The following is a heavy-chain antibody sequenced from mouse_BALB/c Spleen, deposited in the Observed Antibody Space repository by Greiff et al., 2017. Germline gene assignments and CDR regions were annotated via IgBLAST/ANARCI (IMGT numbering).Heavy chain of an antibody. CDR3: TSGDYYGYDSLAY. J-gene: IGHJ3*01. CDR2: INTSNGGT. CDR1: GFTFTSYW. D-gene: IGHD2-2*01. Sequence: QVQLQQPGAELVKPGASVKLSCTASGFTFTSYWMHWVKLSPGQGLEWIGEINTSNGGTNYTEKFKRKATLTVDKSSSTAYMQLSSLTSEDSAVYYCTSGDYYGYDSLAYWGQGTLVTVSA. V-gene: IGHV1S16*01.